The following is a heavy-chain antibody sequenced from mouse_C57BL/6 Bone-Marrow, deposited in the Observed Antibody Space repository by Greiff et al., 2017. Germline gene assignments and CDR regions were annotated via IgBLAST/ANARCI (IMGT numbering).Heavy chain of an antibody. Sequence: EVQLVESGGGLVKPGGSLQLSCAASGFTFSSYTMSWVRQTPEKRLEWVATISGGGGNTYYPDSVKGRFTISRDNAKNTLYLQMSSLMSEDTALYYGAIYDYGDFDVWGTGTTVTVAS. V-gene: IGHV5-9*01. CDR1: GFTFSSYT. J-gene: IGHJ1*03. D-gene: IGHD2-4*01. CDR2: ISGGGGNT. CDR3: AIYDYGDFDV.